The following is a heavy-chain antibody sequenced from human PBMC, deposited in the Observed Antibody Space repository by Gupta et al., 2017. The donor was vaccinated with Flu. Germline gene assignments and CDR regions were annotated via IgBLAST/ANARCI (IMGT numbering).Heavy chain of an antibody. J-gene: IGHJ4*02. CDR3: ARNCSSTSCLNY. Sequence: EVQLLECGGGLVQPGGSLRLSCAASGFTFSSYAMSWVRQAPGKGLEWVSAISGSGGSTYYADSVKGRFTISRDNSKNTLYLQMNSLRAEDTAVYYCARNCSSTSCLNYWGQGTLVTVSS. CDR1: GFTFSSYA. D-gene: IGHD2-2*01. CDR2: ISGSGGST. V-gene: IGHV3-23*01.